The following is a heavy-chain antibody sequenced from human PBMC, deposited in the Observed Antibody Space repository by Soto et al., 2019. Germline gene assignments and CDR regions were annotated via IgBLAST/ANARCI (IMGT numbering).Heavy chain of an antibody. Sequence: ASVKVSCKPSGYTFTNHGINWVRQAPGQGLEWMGWINPYNANTNYAQKLQGRVTMTTDTSTSTAYMDLRSLTSDDTAVYYCARDRVAGIWGDAFDIWGQGTMVTVSS. CDR2: INPYNANT. D-gene: IGHD3-16*01. V-gene: IGHV1-18*04. CDR3: ARDRVAGIWGDAFDI. CDR1: GYTFTNHG. J-gene: IGHJ3*02.